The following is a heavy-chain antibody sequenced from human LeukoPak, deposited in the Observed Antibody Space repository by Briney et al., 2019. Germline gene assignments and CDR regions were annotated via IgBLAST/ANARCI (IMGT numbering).Heavy chain of an antibody. J-gene: IGHJ4*02. V-gene: IGHV3-53*01. CDR3: ARRSTYYYDSSGYFY. CDR2: IYSGGST. CDR1: GFTVSSNY. D-gene: IGHD3-22*01. Sequence: PGGSLRLSCAASGFTVSSNYMSWVRQAPGKGLEWVSVIYSGGSTYYADSVKGRFTISRDNAKNTLYLQMNSLRAEDTAVYYCARRSTYYYDSSGYFYWGQGTLVTVSS.